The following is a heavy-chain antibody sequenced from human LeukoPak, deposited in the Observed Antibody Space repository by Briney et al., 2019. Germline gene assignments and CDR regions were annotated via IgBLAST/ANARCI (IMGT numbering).Heavy chain of an antibody. CDR3: ARGVGSSWFDP. V-gene: IGHV1-2*02. CDR2: MYPVSGGT. D-gene: IGHD2-15*01. J-gene: IGHJ5*02. CDR1: GYTFTAYY. Sequence: ASVKVSCKASGYTFTAYYIHWVRQAPGQGLEWMGWMYPVSGGTNYAQRFQGRVTMTRDSSINTAYIQLSSLRSDDTADTAVYYCARGVGSSWFDPWGQGTLVTVSS.